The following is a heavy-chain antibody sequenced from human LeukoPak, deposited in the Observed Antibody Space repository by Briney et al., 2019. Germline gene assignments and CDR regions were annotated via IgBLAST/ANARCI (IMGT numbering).Heavy chain of an antibody. CDR2: INHSGST. CDR1: GGSFSGYY. J-gene: IGHJ4*02. Sequence: SETLSLTCAVYGGSFSGYYWSRIRQPPGKGLEWIGEINHSGSTNYNPSLKSRVTISVDTSKNQFSLKLSSVTAADTAVYYCARSTYYYGSGAPYYFDYWGQGTLVTVSS. D-gene: IGHD3-10*01. CDR3: ARSTYYYGSGAPYYFDY. V-gene: IGHV4-34*01.